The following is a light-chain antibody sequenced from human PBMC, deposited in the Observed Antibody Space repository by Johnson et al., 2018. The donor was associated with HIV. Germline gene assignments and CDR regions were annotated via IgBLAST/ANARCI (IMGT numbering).Light chain of an antibody. CDR3: GTWDSRLRAGF. CDR2: ENN. CDR1: NSNIGNNY. Sequence: QSVLTQPPSVSAAPGQKVTISCSGSNSNIGNNYVSWYQHLPGTTTKLLIYENNKRPSGIPDRFSGSKSGTSATLGIPGLPTGAEADYYCGTWDSRLRAGFFGTGTKVTVL. J-gene: IGLJ1*01. V-gene: IGLV1-51*02.